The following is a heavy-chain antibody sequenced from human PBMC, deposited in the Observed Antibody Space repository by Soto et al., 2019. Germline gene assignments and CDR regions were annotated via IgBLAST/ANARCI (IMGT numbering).Heavy chain of an antibody. Sequence: GGSLRLSSAHSGFTVSSYGMHWVRHAPGKGLEWVAVISYDGRNKYYADSVKGRVTISRDNSKNTLYLQMNSLRAEDTAVYYCAKDEVVVVVAVPHLVDYWGQGSLVTVCS. J-gene: IGHJ4*02. CDR1: GFTVSSYG. CDR3: AKDEVVVVVAVPHLVDY. V-gene: IGHV3-30*18. D-gene: IGHD2-15*01. CDR2: ISYDGRNK.